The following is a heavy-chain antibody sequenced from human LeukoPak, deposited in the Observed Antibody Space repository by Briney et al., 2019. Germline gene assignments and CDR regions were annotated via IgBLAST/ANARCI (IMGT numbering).Heavy chain of an antibody. CDR3: ARWARYCSSGSCYSWFDP. CDR1: GFSFRSYW. D-gene: IGHD2-15*01. V-gene: IGHV3-7*01. Sequence: GGSLRLSCAASGFSFRSYWMSWVRPAPEKGLEWVANMKLVGSEEYYVDSVKGRFTISSDNAKNSLYLQMNSLRVDDTAVYYCARWARYCSSGSCYSWFDPWGQGTLVTVSS. CDR2: MKLVGSEE. J-gene: IGHJ5*02.